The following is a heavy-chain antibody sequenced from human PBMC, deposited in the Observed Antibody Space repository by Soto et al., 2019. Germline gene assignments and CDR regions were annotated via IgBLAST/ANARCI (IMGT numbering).Heavy chain of an antibody. CDR3: ARGVNWSFDY. Sequence: GGSLRLSCSAAGFTFNTCWMCWVRQAPGKGLEWVASIKEDGSEIRYVDSVKGRFTVSRENAENSLYLQLNNLRVEDSGVYYCARGVNWSFDYWGQGTLVTVSS. CDR1: GFTFNTCW. CDR2: IKEDGSEI. J-gene: IGHJ4*02. V-gene: IGHV3-7*01. D-gene: IGHD1-1*01.